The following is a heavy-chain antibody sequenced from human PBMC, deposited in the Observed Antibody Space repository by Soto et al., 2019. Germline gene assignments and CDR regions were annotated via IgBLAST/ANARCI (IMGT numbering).Heavy chain of an antibody. CDR3: ARLVRGEVLNWFDP. D-gene: IGHD3-10*01. J-gene: IGHJ5*02. Sequence: GASVKVSCKASGYNFMPYGVNWVRQAPGQGLEWMGWISPWKGNTNYAQSFQGRVTMTTDTSTSTAYMELRSLTSDDTAVYYCARLVRGEVLNWFDPWGQGTLVTVSS. CDR2: ISPWKGNT. V-gene: IGHV1-18*04. CDR1: GYNFMPYG.